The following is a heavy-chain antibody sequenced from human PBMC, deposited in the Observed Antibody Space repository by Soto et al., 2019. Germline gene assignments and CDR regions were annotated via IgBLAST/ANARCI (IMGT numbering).Heavy chain of an antibody. CDR2: INPNSGGT. CDR3: ARQPLTSQRYYYGSGTFDY. V-gene: IGHV1-2*04. D-gene: IGHD3-10*01. CDR1: GYTFTGYY. J-gene: IGHJ4*02. Sequence: VASVKVSCKASGYTFTGYYMHWVRQAPGQGLGWMGWINPNSGGTNYAQKFQGWVTMTRDTSISTAYMELSRLRSDDTAVYYCARQPLTSQRYYYGSGTFDYWGQGTLVTVSS.